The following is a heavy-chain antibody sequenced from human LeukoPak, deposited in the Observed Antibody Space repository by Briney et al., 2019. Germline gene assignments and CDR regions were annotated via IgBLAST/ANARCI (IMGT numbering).Heavy chain of an antibody. CDR3: ATLRTGDHEVSIYYFDY. D-gene: IGHD7-27*01. CDR1: GGSISSSSYY. Sequence: PSETLSLTCTVSGGSISSSSYYWGWIRQPPGKGLEWIGSIYYSGSTYYNPSLKSRVTISVDTPKNQFSLKLSSVTAADTAVYYCATLRTGDHEVSIYYFDYWGQGTLVTVSS. V-gene: IGHV4-39*01. J-gene: IGHJ4*02. CDR2: IYYSGST.